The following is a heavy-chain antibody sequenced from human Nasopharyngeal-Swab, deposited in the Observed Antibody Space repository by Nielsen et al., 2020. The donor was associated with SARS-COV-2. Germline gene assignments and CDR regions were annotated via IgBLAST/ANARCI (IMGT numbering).Heavy chain of an antibody. J-gene: IGHJ4*02. V-gene: IGHV1-46*01. CDR2: IFSRSDTT. CDR3: AREAPSTFFFDS. Sequence: ASVKVSCKAYGDTFITHVTHWVRQAPGQGLEWMGLIFSRSDTTGLAHIFKGRVTMTWDTSTNTVYMELSSLTSDDTAVYFCAREAPSTFFFDSWGQGTLLTVSS. D-gene: IGHD1-1*01. CDR1: GDTFITHV.